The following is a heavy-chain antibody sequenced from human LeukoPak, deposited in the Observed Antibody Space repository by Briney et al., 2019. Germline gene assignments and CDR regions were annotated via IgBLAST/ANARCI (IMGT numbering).Heavy chain of an antibody. CDR1: GDSVSSNSAA. CDR3: VRDYFDSSGARRGFDY. CDR2: TYYRSKWYN. Sequence: SQTLSLTCAISGDSVSSNSAAWNWIRQSPSRGLEWLGRTYYRSKWYNDYAVSVKSRITINPDASKNQFSLQVNSVTPEDTAVYYCVRDYFDSSGARRGFDYWGQGTLVTASS. V-gene: IGHV6-1*01. J-gene: IGHJ4*02. D-gene: IGHD3-22*01.